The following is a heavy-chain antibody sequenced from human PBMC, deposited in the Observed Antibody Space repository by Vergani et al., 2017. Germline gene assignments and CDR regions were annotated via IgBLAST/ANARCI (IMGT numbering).Heavy chain of an antibody. CDR2: ISSGGGDI. V-gene: IGHV3-23*01. Sequence: EVQLLESGGGLVQPGGSRRLSCAGAGFTLDTYTMAYVRQAPGKGLEWVATISSGGGDIFYADSVKGRFTISRDNSKNTLFLQMNSLKEEDTAVYYCTTAWGLYYLHGEYFQYWGRGTLVSVSS. CDR1: GFTLDTYT. J-gene: IGHJ1*01. CDR3: TTAWGLYYLHGEYFQY. D-gene: IGHD3-10*01.